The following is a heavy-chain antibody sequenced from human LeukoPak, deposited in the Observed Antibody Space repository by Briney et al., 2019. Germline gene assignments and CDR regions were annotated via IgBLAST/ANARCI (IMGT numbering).Heavy chain of an antibody. Sequence: SETLSLTCTVSGGSVTNDNYFWSWTRQPPGEGLEWIAYIYYTAGSYYNPSLRSRVTMSIDTSRNQFSLKLSSVSAADTAVYYCATGSYGSDDAFDIWGQGTMVTVSS. V-gene: IGHV4-30-4*01. CDR2: IYYTAGS. CDR3: ATGSYGSDDAFDI. J-gene: IGHJ3*02. D-gene: IGHD5-18*01. CDR1: GGSVTNDNYF.